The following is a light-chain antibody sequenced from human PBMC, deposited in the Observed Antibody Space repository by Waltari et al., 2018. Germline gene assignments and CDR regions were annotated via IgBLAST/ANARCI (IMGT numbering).Light chain of an antibody. CDR2: DVS. CDR3: SSYTSSSTVA. V-gene: IGLV2-14*03. Sequence: QSALTQPASVSGSPGQSITISCTGTSSDIGGYNYVPWYQQHPGKAPQLMIYDVSNRPSGVSNRFAGSKSGNTASLTISGLQTEDEADYYCSSYTSSSTVAFGGGTKLSVL. CDR1: SSDIGGYNY. J-gene: IGLJ3*02.